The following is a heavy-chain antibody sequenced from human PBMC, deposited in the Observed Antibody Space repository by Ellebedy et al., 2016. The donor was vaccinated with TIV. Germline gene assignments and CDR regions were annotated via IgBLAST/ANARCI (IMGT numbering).Heavy chain of an antibody. J-gene: IGHJ6*02. V-gene: IGHV3-21*01. CDR2: ISRSSNYI. Sequence: GGSLRLSXAASGFTFSSYTMNWVRQAPGKGLEWVSSISRSSNYIFYSDSVKGRFTISRDNAKNSLYVQMNSLRVEDTAVYYCARGGTQELVGQVYFYGMDVWGQGTTVTVSS. D-gene: IGHD1-26*01. CDR3: ARGGTQELVGQVYFYGMDV. CDR1: GFTFSSYT.